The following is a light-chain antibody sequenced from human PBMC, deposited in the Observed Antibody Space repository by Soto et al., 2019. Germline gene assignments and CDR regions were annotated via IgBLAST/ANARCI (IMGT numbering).Light chain of an antibody. J-gene: IGKJ1*01. CDR2: DAS. V-gene: IGKV1-5*01. CDR1: QTINDW. CDR3: QQDNTLPWT. Sequence: IQITPSPATVSASVGDIVTITCRASQTINDWLAWYQQKPGKAPKLLIPDASNLESGVPSRFGGSGSGTEFTLTSSTLQPDDFASYYYQQDNTLPWTCGQGTKVDIK.